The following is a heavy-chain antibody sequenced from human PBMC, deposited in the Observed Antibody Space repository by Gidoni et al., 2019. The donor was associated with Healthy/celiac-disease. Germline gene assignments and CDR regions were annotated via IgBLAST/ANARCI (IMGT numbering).Heavy chain of an antibody. V-gene: IGHV3-30*04. CDR2: ISYDGSNK. Sequence: QVQLVESGGGVVQPGRSLRLYCAASGFTFRSYAMHWVRQAPGKGLEWVAVISYDGSNKYYADSVKGRFTISRDNSKNTLYLQMNSLRAEDTAVYYCARDEAAASLLWFGELVNWFDPWGQGTLVTVSS. D-gene: IGHD3-10*01. J-gene: IGHJ5*02. CDR1: GFTFRSYA. CDR3: ARDEAAASLLWFGELVNWFDP.